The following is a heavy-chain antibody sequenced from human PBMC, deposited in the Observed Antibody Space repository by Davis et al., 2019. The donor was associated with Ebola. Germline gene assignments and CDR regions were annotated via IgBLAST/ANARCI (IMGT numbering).Heavy chain of an antibody. D-gene: IGHD2-15*01. CDR2: SSTSDEHI. CDR3: ARRILISSRGAMDV. J-gene: IGHJ6*02. Sequence: GESLKISCVTSGFTFSIYSLNWVRQAPGKGPEWVAHSSTSDEHISYAESVKGRFTVSRANAQNSLHLQMNSLRDEDTGVYYCARRILISSRGAMDVWGQGTTVTVSS. CDR1: GFTFSIYS. V-gene: IGHV3-48*02.